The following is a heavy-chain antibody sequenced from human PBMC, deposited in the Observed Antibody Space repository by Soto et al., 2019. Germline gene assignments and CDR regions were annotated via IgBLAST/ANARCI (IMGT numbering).Heavy chain of an antibody. J-gene: IGHJ3*02. V-gene: IGHV1-69*13. D-gene: IGHD4-17*01. CDR3: ASPPGKDYDKGPPGAFDI. CDR1: GGTFSSYA. CDR2: IIPIFGTA. Sequence: SVKVSCKASGGTFSSYAISRVRQAPGQGLEWMGGIIPIFGTANYAQKFQGRVTITADESTSTAYMELSSLRSEDTAVYYCASPPGKDYDKGPPGAFDIWGQGTMVTVSS.